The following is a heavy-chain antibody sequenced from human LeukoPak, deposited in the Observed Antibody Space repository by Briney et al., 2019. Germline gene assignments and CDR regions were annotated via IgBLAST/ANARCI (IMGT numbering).Heavy chain of an antibody. CDR3: ARVSGSYFQAFDI. J-gene: IGHJ3*02. D-gene: IGHD1-26*01. Sequence: ASVKVSCKASGYTFTSYGISWVRQAPGQGLEWMGWINPNSGGTNYAQKFQGWVTMTRDTSISTAYMELSRLRSDDTAVYYCARVSGSYFQAFDIWGQGTMVTVSS. CDR1: GYTFTSYG. V-gene: IGHV1-2*04. CDR2: INPNSGGT.